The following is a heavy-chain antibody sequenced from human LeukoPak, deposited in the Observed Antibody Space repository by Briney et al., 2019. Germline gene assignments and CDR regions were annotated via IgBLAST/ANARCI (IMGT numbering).Heavy chain of an antibody. J-gene: IGHJ6*03. Sequence: PSETLSLTCTVSGGSISSYYWSWIRQPPGKGREGIGYIYTSGSTNYNPSLRSRVTISVDTSKNQFSLKLSSVTAADTAVYYCARLAVYSSPYYYYYMDVWGKGTTVTVSS. CDR3: ARLAVYSSPYYYYYMDV. CDR2: IYTSGST. V-gene: IGHV4-4*09. D-gene: IGHD6-13*01. CDR1: GGSISSYY.